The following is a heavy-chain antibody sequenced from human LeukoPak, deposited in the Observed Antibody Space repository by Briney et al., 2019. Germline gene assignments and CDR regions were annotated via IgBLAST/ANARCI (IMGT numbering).Heavy chain of an antibody. J-gene: IGHJ4*02. CDR3: ARSGGNLCGGDCYSDY. CDR1: GGSISSYY. V-gene: IGHV4-4*07. CDR2: IYTSGST. D-gene: IGHD2-21*02. Sequence: PSETLSLTCTVSGGSISSYYWSWIRQPAGKGLEWIGRIYTSGSTNYNPSLKSRVTMSVDTSKNQFSLKLSSVTAADTAVYYCARSGGNLCGGDCYSDYWGQGTLVTVSS.